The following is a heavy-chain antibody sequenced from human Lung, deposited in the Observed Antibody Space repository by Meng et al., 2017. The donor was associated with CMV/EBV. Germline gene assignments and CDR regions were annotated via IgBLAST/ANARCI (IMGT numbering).Heavy chain of an antibody. V-gene: IGHV3-30*04. Sequence: LXCVGSGYSFGNYAMHWVRQAPGKGLEWVAVISYDGDKKFYADSVKGRFTISRDNSKNTLILQMNSLRTEDTAVYYCARVYYDSTNYYFSFGYWGQGTLVTVSS. J-gene: IGHJ4*02. CDR3: ARVYYDSTNYYFSFGY. CDR2: ISYDGDKK. CDR1: GYSFGNYA. D-gene: IGHD3-22*01.